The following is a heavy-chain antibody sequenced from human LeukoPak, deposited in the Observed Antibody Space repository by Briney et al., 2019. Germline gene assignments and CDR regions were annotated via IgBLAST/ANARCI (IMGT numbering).Heavy chain of an antibody. CDR3: ATYTQSGAQGISDY. Sequence: ASVKVSCKASGYTFTNFYMHRVRQAPGQGLEWMGLIHPSDGDTKYAQEFQDRVTMTRDTSTSTVYMELSSLRFEDTAVYYCATYTQSGAQGISDYWGQGTLVTVSS. D-gene: IGHD3-10*01. J-gene: IGHJ4*02. CDR1: GYTFTNFY. V-gene: IGHV1-46*01. CDR2: IHPSDGDT.